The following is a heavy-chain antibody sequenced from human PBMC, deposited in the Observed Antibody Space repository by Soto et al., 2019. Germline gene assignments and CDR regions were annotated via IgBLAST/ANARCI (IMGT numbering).Heavy chain of an antibody. CDR1: GGTFSSYA. V-gene: IGHV1-69*01. D-gene: IGHD3-22*01. Sequence: ASVKVSCKASGGTFSSYAISLLRQAPGQGLEWMGGIIPIFGTANYAQKFQGRVTITADESTSTAYMELSSLRSEDTAVYYCARGSGYLLRWFDPWGQGTLVTVSS. CDR3: ARGSGYLLRWFDP. J-gene: IGHJ5*02. CDR2: IIPIFGTA.